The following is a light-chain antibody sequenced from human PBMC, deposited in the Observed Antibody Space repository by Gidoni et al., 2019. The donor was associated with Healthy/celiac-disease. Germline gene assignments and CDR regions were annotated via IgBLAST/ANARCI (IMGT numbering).Light chain of an antibody. CDR2: DVS. CDR3: SSYTSSSTLGV. Sequence: QSALTQPASVSGSPGQSITISCPGTSSDVGGYNYVSWYQQHPGKAPKLMIYDVSNRPSGVSNRFSGSKSGNTASLTISGLQAEDEADYYCSSYTSSSTLGVFGGGPKLTVL. V-gene: IGLV2-14*03. CDR1: SSDVGGYNY. J-gene: IGLJ2*01.